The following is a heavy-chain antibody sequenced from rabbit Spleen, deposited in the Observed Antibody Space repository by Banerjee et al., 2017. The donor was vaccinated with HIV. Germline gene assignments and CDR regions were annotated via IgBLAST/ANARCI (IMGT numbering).Heavy chain of an antibody. Sequence: QEQLEESGGGLVKPEGSLTLTCKASGFSFSDRDVMCWVRQAPGKGPEWIASIYAGSSGSTYSATWAKGRFTISKTSSTTMTLQMTSLTAADTATYFCARDTSSSFSSYGMDLWGPGTLVTVS. CDR3: ARDTSSSFSSYGMDL. CDR1: GFSFSDRDV. V-gene: IGHV1S45*01. CDR2: IYAGSSGST. J-gene: IGHJ6*01. D-gene: IGHD1-1*01.